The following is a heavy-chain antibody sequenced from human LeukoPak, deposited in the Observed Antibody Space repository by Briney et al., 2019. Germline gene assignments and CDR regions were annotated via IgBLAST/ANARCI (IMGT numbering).Heavy chain of an antibody. Sequence: TASETLSLTCTVSGDSIFSSTYYWGWIRQPPGKGLEWIGSIFHSGSTYYNPSLKSRVTISVDTSNNQLSLRLWSVTASDTAVYYCARLYQGKRPPDYWGQGTLVTVSS. CDR3: ARLYQGKRPPDY. J-gene: IGHJ4*02. D-gene: IGHD6-25*01. CDR1: GDSIFSSTYY. V-gene: IGHV4-39*01. CDR2: IFHSGST.